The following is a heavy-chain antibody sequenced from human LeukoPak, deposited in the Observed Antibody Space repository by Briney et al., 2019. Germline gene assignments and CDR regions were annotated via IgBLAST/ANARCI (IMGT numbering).Heavy chain of an antibody. CDR3: AREWTPRAAFHP. V-gene: IGHV4-59*01. Sequence: PSETLSLTCTVSGGSISSYYWSGIRQPPGKGLEGMGYIYYSGSTNYNPSLKSRVTISVDTSKNQFSLKLRSLTPADPAVSYCAREWTPRAAFHPWGQGTLVPVSS. CDR2: IYYSGST. J-gene: IGHJ5*02. CDR1: GGSISSYY. D-gene: IGHD3/OR15-3a*01.